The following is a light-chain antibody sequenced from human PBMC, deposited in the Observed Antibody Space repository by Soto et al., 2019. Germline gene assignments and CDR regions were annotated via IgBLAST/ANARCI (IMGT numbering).Light chain of an antibody. CDR3: CSYAGSSTLDV. CDR2: EGS. J-gene: IGLJ1*01. CDR1: SSDVGSYNL. Sequence: QSALTQPASESGSPGQSITISCTGTSSDVGSYNLVSWYQQHPGKAPKLMIYEGSKRPSGVSNRFTGSKSGNTASLTISGLQAEDEADYYCCSYAGSSTLDVFGTGTKLTVL. V-gene: IGLV2-23*01.